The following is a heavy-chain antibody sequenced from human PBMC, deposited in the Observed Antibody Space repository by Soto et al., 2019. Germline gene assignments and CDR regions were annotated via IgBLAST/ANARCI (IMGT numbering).Heavy chain of an antibody. CDR1: GDSVSSNSPA. D-gene: IGHD2-8*01. J-gene: IGHJ3*01. CDR3: ARAIGPMLFDV. Sequence: RSQTLSLTCAISGDSVSSNSPAWNWIRQSPSRGLEWLGRTYYRSKWYNDYAVVVKSRLTITPDTSKNQFSLQLNSVTPEDTAVYYCARAIGPMLFDVWGQGTMVTVS. V-gene: IGHV6-1*01. CDR2: TYYRSKWYN.